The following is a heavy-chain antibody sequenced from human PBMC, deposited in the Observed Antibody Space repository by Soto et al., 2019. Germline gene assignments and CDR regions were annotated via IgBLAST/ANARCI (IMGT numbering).Heavy chain of an antibody. CDR3: ARDSPFIAARLDY. D-gene: IGHD6-6*01. CDR1: GFTFSSYS. Sequence: EVQLVESGGGLVQPGGSLRLSCAASGFTFSSYSMNWVRQAPGKGLEWVSSISSSSSYIYYADSVKGRFTISRDNAKNSLYLQMNSLRAEDTAVYYCARDSPFIAARLDYWGQGTLVTVSS. CDR2: ISSSSSYI. J-gene: IGHJ4*02. V-gene: IGHV3-21*01.